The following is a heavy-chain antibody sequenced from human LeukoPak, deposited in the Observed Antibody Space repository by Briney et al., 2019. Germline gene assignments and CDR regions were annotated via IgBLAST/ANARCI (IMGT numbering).Heavy chain of an antibody. Sequence: HPGGSLRLSCTASGFTFSSYAMTWVRQAPGKGLEWVSSISGSAEITDYADSVKGRFAVSRDNSKSTLYLQLNSLRAEDTAKYYCAKLGDYFGSGGFSFFDYWGHGTLVTVSS. V-gene: IGHV3-23*01. CDR1: GFTFSSYA. D-gene: IGHD3-10*01. CDR2: ISGSAEIT. J-gene: IGHJ4*01. CDR3: AKLGDYFGSGGFSFFDY.